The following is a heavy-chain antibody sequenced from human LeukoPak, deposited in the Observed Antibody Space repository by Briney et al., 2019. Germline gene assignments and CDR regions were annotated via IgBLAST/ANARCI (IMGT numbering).Heavy chain of an antibody. CDR1: GFTFSSYA. CDR2: ISWNSGSI. CDR3: AKDEARYPRPFDY. V-gene: IGHV3-9*01. J-gene: IGHJ4*02. Sequence: GGSLRLSCAASGFTFSSYAMHWVRQAPGKGLEWVSGISWNSGSIGYADSVKGRFTISRDNAKNSLYLQMNSLRAEDTALYYCAKDEARYPRPFDYWGQGTLVTVSS. D-gene: IGHD1-26*01.